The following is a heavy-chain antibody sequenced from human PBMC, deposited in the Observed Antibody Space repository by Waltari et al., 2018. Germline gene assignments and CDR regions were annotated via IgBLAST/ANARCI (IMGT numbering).Heavy chain of an antibody. J-gene: IGHJ6*03. Sequence: EVQLLESGGGLVQPGGSLRLSCAASGFEFSPFPMAWVRQAPGRGPELVSVIYSDGDTYYPDSVKGRFTTSRDDAKATLYLQMNSLGPDDTAVYKCARRVNDFYYMDVWGKGTTVTVSS. CDR1: GFEFSPFP. V-gene: IGHV3-23*03. D-gene: IGHD1-1*01. CDR3: ARRVNDFYYMDV. CDR2: IYSDGDT.